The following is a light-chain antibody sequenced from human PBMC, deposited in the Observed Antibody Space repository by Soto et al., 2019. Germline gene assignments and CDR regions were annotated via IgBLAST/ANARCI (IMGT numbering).Light chain of an antibody. J-gene: IGKJ4*01. CDR1: QSIGSH. CDR3: LQTYSLPVA. CDR2: GAS. Sequence: IQVTQSPSSLSASVGDRVTITCRASQSIGSHLNWYQQKPGTAPNLLIHGASSLQGGVPSRFSASGSGTDFTLTISTLQPEDFATYYCLQTYSLPVAFGGGTKVEI. V-gene: IGKV1-39*01.